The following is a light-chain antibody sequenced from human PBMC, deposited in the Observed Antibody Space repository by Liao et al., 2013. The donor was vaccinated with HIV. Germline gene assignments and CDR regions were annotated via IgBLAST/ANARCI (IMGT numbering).Light chain of an antibody. CDR1: KLDNKY. CDR2: QDN. V-gene: IGLV3-1*01. CDR3: LAWDSTTTAYV. J-gene: IGLJ1*01. Sequence: SYELTQPPSVSVSPGQTASITCSGDKLDNKYTCWYQQKSGQSPVLVIYQDNKRPSGIPERFSGSNSGNTATLTISGTQAMDEADYYCLAWDSTTTAYVFGSGTKVTVL.